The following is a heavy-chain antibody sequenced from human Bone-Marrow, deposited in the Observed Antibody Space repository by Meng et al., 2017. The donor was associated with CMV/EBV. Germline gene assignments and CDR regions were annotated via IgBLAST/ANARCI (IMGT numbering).Heavy chain of an antibody. Sequence: ASVKVSCKASGYTFTDYYMHWVRQAPGQGLEWMGWINPNTGGTNYALKFEGGVTMTRDTAISTAYMNLGRLRADDTAVYYCARERETRRGHYYYAMDVWGQGTTVTVSS. CDR1: GYTFTDYY. D-gene: IGHD3-10*01. CDR2: INPNTGGT. J-gene: IGHJ6*02. V-gene: IGHV1-2*02. CDR3: ARERETRRGHYYYAMDV.